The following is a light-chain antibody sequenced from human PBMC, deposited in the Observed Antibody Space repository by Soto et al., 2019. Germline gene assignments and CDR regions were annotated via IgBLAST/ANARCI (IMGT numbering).Light chain of an antibody. CDR3: SSYTTSATLV. Sequence: QSALTQPASVSGSPGQSITISCTGTSSDVGAYNYVPWYQQHPDKAPKLIIFEVNNRPSGVSNRFSGSKSGNTASLTISGLQAEDEADYYCSSYTTSATLVFGGGTKLTVL. CDR1: SSDVGAYNY. J-gene: IGLJ2*01. CDR2: EVN. V-gene: IGLV2-14*01.